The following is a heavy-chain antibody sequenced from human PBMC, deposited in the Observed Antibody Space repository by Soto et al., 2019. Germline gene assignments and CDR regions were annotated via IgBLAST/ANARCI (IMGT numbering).Heavy chain of an antibody. V-gene: IGHV1-69*12. CDR3: ARARRTTHNWFDP. CDR1: GGTFSSYA. Sequence: QVQLVQSGAEVKKPGSSVKVSCKASGGTFSSYAISCVRQAPGQGLEWMGGIIPIFGTANYAQKFQGRVTITADESTSTAYMELSSLRSEDTAVYSCARARRTTHNWFDPWGEGNLVTVAS. CDR2: IIPIFGTA. D-gene: IGHD4-17*01. J-gene: IGHJ5*02.